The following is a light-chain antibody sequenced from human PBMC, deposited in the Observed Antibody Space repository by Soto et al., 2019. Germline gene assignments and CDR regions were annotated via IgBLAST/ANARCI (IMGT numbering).Light chain of an antibody. J-gene: IGLJ3*02. CDR3: ASWDDTLNAVL. Sequence: QSVLTQPHSSSGTPGQRVTISCSGSNSNIGSNTVNWYQQLPGTAPKLLIYSNTHRPSGVPDRFSGSKSGTSASLAISGLRSDDEADYYCASWDDTLNAVLFGGGTKVTVL. CDR1: NSNIGSNT. CDR2: SNT. V-gene: IGLV1-44*01.